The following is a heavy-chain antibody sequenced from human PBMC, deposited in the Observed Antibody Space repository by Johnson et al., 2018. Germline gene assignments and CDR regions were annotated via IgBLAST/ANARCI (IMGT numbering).Heavy chain of an antibody. CDR3: ASTSFGVVPDYYYGMDV. J-gene: IGHJ6*02. CDR1: GGSISSYY. D-gene: IGHD3-3*01. CDR2: IYYSGST. Sequence: QVQLQESGPGLVKPSETLSLTCTVSGGSISSYYWSWIRQPPGKGLEWIGYIYYSGSTNYNPSLQSRVTISVDTSKNQFSSKLRSVTAADTAVYYCASTSFGVVPDYYYGMDVWGQGTTVTVSS. V-gene: IGHV4-59*12.